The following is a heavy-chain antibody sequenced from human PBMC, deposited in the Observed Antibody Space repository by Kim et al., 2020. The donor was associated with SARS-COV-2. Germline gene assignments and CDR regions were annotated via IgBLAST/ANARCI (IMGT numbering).Heavy chain of an antibody. J-gene: IGHJ4*02. CDR2: IGGSDGRT. V-gene: IGHV3-23*01. CDR1: GFTFSSYA. Sequence: GGSLRLSCAASGFTFSSYAMTWVRQAPGKGLEWVSAIGGSDGRTFYADSVKGRFTISRDNSNNILYLQMNTLRADDTAVYYCAKSGAVGWFNRLDYWGQGPLATVSS. D-gene: IGHD3-3*01. CDR3: AKSGAVGWFNRLDY.